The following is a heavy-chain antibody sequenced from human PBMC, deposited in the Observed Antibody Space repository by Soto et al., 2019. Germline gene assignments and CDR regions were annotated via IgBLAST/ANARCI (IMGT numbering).Heavy chain of an antibody. V-gene: IGHV3-33*01. Sequence: GGSLRLSCAASGFTFSSYGMHWVRQAPGKGLEWVAVIWYDGSNKYYADSVKGRFTISRDNSKNTLYLQMNSLRAEDTAVYYCASARKSYRVAGHFDYWGQGTLVTVSS. CDR1: GFTFSSYG. CDR3: ASARKSYRVAGHFDY. D-gene: IGHD3-16*02. J-gene: IGHJ4*02. CDR2: IWYDGSNK.